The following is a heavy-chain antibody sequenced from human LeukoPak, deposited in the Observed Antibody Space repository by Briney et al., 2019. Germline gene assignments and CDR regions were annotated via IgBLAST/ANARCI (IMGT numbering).Heavy chain of an antibody. CDR3: ASSSVVVAAYFDY. D-gene: IGHD2-15*01. CDR1: GFTFSSYA. V-gene: IGHV3-23*01. J-gene: IGHJ4*02. Sequence: GGSLRLSCAASGFTFSSYAMSWVRQAPGKGLASVSAISGSGGSTYYADSVKGRFTISRDNSKNTLYLQMNSLRAEDTAVYYCASSSVVVAAYFDYWGQGTLATVSS. CDR2: ISGSGGST.